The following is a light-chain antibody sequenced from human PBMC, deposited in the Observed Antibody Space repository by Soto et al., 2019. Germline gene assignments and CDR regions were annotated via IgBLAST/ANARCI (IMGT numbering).Light chain of an antibody. CDR3: QQADSFPLS. Sequence: DIQMTQSPGSLSASIGGRVTISCRASQSIYKWLVWYQQKPGKAPKLLIYAASSLQSGVPSRFSGSGYGTDFTLTISSLQPEDFATYYCQQADSFPLSFGGGTKVDIK. V-gene: IGKV1-12*01. CDR2: AAS. J-gene: IGKJ4*01. CDR1: QSIYKW.